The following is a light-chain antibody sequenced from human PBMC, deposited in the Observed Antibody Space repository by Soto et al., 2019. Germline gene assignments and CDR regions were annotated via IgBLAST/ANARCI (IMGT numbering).Light chain of an antibody. CDR3: QQYNNFPTDT. CDR1: QSVNNN. V-gene: IGKV3-15*01. J-gene: IGKJ2*01. Sequence: EIILTQSPASLSVSPGERATLSCRASQSVNNNLARYQQKPGQAPRLLLYGASTRSTDIPGRSRVRGSGTEFTLTTSSLQSVGLAVYYYQQYNNFPTDTFGQSTKLVIK. CDR2: GAS.